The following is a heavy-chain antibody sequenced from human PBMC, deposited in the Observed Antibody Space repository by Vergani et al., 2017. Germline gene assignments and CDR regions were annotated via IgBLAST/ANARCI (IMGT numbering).Heavy chain of an antibody. CDR1: GFTFSSYT. V-gene: IGHV1-69*09. J-gene: IGHJ6*02. Sequence: VQLVESGGGLVQPGGSLRLSCAASGFTFSSYTISWVRQAPGQGLEWMGRIIPILGIANYAQKFQGRVTITADKSTSPAYMELSSLRSEDTAVYYCARDAPGYYYGMDVWGQGTTVTVSS. D-gene: IGHD3-10*01. CDR3: ARDAPGYYYGMDV. CDR2: IIPILGIA.